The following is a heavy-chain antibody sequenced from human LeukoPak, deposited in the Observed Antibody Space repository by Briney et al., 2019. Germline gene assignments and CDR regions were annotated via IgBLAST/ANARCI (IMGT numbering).Heavy chain of an antibody. CDR3: ARLYCSGGSCFDP. V-gene: IGHV5-51*01. CDR1: GYSFSSYW. D-gene: IGHD2-15*01. Sequence: GESLKISCKGSGYSFSSYWIAWVRQMPEKGLEWMGIIHPGDSDTRYSPSFQGQVTISADKSISTAYLQWSSLKASDTDMYYCARLYCSGGSCFDPWGQGTLVTVSS. CDR2: IHPGDSDT. J-gene: IGHJ5*02.